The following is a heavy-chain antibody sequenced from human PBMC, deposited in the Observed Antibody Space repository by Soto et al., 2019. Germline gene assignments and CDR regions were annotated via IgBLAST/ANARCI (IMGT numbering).Heavy chain of an antibody. J-gene: IGHJ4*02. CDR1: GYTFTSYG. Sequence: ASVKVSCKGSGYTFTSYGISWVRQAPGQGLEWMGWISAYNGNTNYAQKLQGRVTMTTDTSTSTAYMELRSLRSDDTAVYYCARDRISTVTTSYDYWGQGTLVTVSS. D-gene: IGHD4-17*01. V-gene: IGHV1-18*01. CDR3: ARDRISTVTTSYDY. CDR2: ISAYNGNT.